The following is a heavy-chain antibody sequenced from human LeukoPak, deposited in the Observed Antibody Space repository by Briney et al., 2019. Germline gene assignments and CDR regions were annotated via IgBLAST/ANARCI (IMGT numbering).Heavy chain of an antibody. Sequence: PGGSLRLSCAASGFTFNSYGIHWVRQAPGKGLEWVAFIRYDGSNKHYADSVKGRFTISRDNSKNTLYLQMNSLRAEDTAVYSCAKGRGYNILTGYSKGHYFDYWGQGTLGTVSS. CDR1: GFTFNSYG. CDR2: IRYDGSNK. CDR3: AKGRGYNILTGYSKGHYFDY. J-gene: IGHJ4*02. D-gene: IGHD3-9*01. V-gene: IGHV3-30*02.